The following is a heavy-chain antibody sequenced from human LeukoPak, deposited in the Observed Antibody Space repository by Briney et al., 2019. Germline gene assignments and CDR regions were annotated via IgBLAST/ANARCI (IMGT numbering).Heavy chain of an antibody. CDR2: FDPADGET. D-gene: IGHD4-23*01. V-gene: IGHV1-24*01. CDR3: AADGGGLSSVVTPRSSPFDY. J-gene: IGHJ4*02. CDR1: GYTLTELS. Sequence: ASVKVSCKVSGYTLTELSMHWVRQAPGKGLEWMGGFDPADGETVYAHKFQGRLTMTEDTSTNTAYMELTSLRSEDTAVYYCAADGGGLSSVVTPRSSPFDYWGQGTPVTVSS.